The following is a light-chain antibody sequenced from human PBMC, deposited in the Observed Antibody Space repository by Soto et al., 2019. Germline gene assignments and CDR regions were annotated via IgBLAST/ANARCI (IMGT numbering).Light chain of an antibody. CDR3: QQCDDLPIT. J-gene: IGKJ5*01. CDR1: QDISDN. V-gene: IGKV1-33*01. Sequence: DIQMTQSPSSLSTSVGDRVTITCQASQDISDNLNWYQQKQGKAPKVLISDVSNLETGVSSRFSGSGSGTDFTFTISSLQAEDVATYYCQQCDDLPITFGQGTRLEIK. CDR2: DVS.